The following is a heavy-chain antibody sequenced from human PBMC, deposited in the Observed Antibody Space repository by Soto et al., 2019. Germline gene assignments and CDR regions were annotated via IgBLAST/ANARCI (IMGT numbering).Heavy chain of an antibody. V-gene: IGHV3-23*01. J-gene: IGHJ4*02. Sequence: GGSLRLSCAASGFTFSSYAMSWVRQAPGKGLEWVSTISSGGDSTYYSDSVKGRFTISRDSPKNTLFLLMTSLRAEDTAVYYCAKSGGPPASLDVYFDYWGQGTLVTVSS. CDR1: GFTFSSYA. CDR2: ISSGGDST. CDR3: AKSGGPPASLDVYFDY. D-gene: IGHD2-2*01.